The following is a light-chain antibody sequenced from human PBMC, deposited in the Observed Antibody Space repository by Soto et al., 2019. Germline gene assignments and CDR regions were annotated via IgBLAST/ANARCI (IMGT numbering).Light chain of an antibody. J-gene: IGKJ3*01. Sequence: DIQLTQSPSFLSASVGDRVTITCRASQGISTYLAWYQQKPGKAPSLLIYAASTLQSGVPPRFSGSGSGTEFTLTISSLQPEDFATYYCQQVNTYTFGPGTKVNIK. V-gene: IGKV1-9*01. CDR2: AAS. CDR3: QQVNTYT. CDR1: QGISTY.